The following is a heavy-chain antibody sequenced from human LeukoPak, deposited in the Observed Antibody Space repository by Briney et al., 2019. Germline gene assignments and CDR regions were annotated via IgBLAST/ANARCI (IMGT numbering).Heavy chain of an antibody. CDR3: ARAYYDFWSGQLYYFDY. J-gene: IGHJ4*02. CDR2: IYYSGST. Sequence: SETLSLTCAVYGGSFSGYYWSWIRQPPGKGLEWIGSIYYSGSTYYNPSLKSRVTISVDTSKNQFSLKLSSVTAADTAVYYCARAYYDFWSGQLYYFDYWGQGTLVTVSS. D-gene: IGHD3-3*01. CDR1: GGSFSGYY. V-gene: IGHV4-34*01.